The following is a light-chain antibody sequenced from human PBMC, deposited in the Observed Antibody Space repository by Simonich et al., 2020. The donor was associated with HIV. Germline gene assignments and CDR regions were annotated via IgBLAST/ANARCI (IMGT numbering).Light chain of an antibody. CDR3: QQYYNTPHT. CDR1: QSVFYSSKNNNY. Sequence: DIVMTQSPDSLAVSLGERATSNCKTSQSVFYSSKNNNYLAWYHNKPGQPPKLLIYWASTRESGVPDRFRGSGSGTDFTLTISSLQAEDVAVYYCQQYYNTPHTFGQGTKLEIK. CDR2: WAS. J-gene: IGKJ2*01. V-gene: IGKV4-1*01.